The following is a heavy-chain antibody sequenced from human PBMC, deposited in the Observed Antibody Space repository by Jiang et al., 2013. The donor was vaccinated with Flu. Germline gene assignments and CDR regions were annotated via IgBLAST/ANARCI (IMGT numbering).Heavy chain of an antibody. J-gene: IGHJ4*02. CDR2: PADSDT. D-gene: IGHD1-26*01. V-gene: IGHV5-51*01. Sequence: PADSDTRYSPSFQGQVTISVDNSMNSAYLQWRSLNVSDTAMYYCTAGQMGASDFDYWGQGTLVTVSS. CDR3: TAGQMGASDFDY.